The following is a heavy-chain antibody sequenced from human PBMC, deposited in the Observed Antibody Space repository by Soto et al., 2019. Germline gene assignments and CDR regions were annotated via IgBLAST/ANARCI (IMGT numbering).Heavy chain of an antibody. V-gene: IGHV3-9*01. CDR3: VRDDAFDL. CDR1: GFTFDAYP. Sequence: EVQLVESGGGLVQPGRSLRLSCAGSGFTFDAYPMHWVRQAPGKGLEWVAGLAWDGGSIDYVDSVEGRFTISRDNGKNALYLQMSSLRDEDTALYYCVRDDAFDLWGQGTQVTVSS. J-gene: IGHJ3*01. CDR2: LAWDGGSI.